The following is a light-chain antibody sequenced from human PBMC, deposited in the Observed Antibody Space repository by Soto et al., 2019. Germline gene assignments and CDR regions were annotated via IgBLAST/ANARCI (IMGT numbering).Light chain of an antibody. Sequence: DIQMTQSPSYVSASVGDRVTITCRASQVIGSWLAWYQQKPGKAPKLLIYAASSLHSGVPSTFSGSGSGTDFNLAISSLQAEDAATYYCQQANSFPWTFGQGTKVEIK. CDR3: QQANSFPWT. J-gene: IGKJ1*01. CDR2: AAS. CDR1: QVIGSW. V-gene: IGKV1-12*01.